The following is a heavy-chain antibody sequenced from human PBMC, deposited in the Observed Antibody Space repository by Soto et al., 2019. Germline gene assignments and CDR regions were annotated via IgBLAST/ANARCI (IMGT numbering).Heavy chain of an antibody. CDR2: INPNIGST. J-gene: IGHJ4*02. Sequence: ASVKVSCKASGYTFSGHYMHCVRQAPGQGLEWMGWINPNIGSTNYARKFQGRVTMTRDTSIRTVYMDLSRLRSDDTAVYYCARVSSSSWPPFDYWGQGTLVTVSS. D-gene: IGHD6-13*01. V-gene: IGHV1-2*02. CDR3: ARVSSSSWPPFDY. CDR1: GYTFSGHY.